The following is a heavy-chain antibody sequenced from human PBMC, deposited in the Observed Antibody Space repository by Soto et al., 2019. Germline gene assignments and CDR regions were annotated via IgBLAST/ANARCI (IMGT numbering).Heavy chain of an antibody. D-gene: IGHD1-7*01. J-gene: IGHJ3*02. Sequence: GGSLRLSCAASGFTFSSYGMHWVRQAPGKGLEWVAVIWYDGSNKYYADSVKGRFTISRDNSKNTLYLQMNSLRAEDTAVYYCARAPIVRVKTGTSHDDAFDIWGQGTMVTVSS. V-gene: IGHV3-33*08. CDR3: ARAPIVRVKTGTSHDDAFDI. CDR2: IWYDGSNK. CDR1: GFTFSSYG.